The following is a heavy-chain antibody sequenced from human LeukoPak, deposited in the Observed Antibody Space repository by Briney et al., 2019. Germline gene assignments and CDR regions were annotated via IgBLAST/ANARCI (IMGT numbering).Heavy chain of an antibody. Sequence: GASVKVSCKASGYTFTNYGISWVRQAPGQGLEWMGWISANNGNRNYALKLQDRVSMTTDTSTSTAYMELRSLRSDDTAVYYCARGVPLGYCTYGVCYPPYYFDYWGQGTLVTASS. V-gene: IGHV1-18*01. CDR1: GYTFTNYG. J-gene: IGHJ4*02. CDR3: ARGVPLGYCTYGVCYPPYYFDY. D-gene: IGHD2-8*01. CDR2: ISANNGNR.